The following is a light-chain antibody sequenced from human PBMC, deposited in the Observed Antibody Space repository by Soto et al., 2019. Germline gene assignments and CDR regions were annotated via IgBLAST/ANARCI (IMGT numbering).Light chain of an antibody. CDR2: RNN. CDR3: SSWDDSLSGWV. CDR1: SSNIGSNY. V-gene: IGLV1-47*01. Sequence: QSVLTQPPSASGTPGQRVTISCSGSSSNIGSNYVYWYQQLPGTAPKLLIHRNNERPSGVSDRFSGSESGTSASLAISGLRSEDEADYYCSSWDDSLSGWVFGGGTKLTVL. J-gene: IGLJ3*02.